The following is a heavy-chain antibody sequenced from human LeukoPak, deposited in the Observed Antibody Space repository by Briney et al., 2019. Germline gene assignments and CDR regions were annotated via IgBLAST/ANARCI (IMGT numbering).Heavy chain of an antibody. D-gene: IGHD6-13*01. Sequence: SETLSLTCTVSGYSISSGYYWGWIRQPPGKGLEWIGSIYHSGSTYYNPSLKSRVTISVDTSKNQFSLKLSSVTAADTAVYYCAKSGGGSSSWYVRVFDYWGQGTLVTVSS. CDR1: GYSISSGYY. CDR2: IYHSGST. V-gene: IGHV4-38-2*02. J-gene: IGHJ4*02. CDR3: AKSGGGSSSWYVRVFDY.